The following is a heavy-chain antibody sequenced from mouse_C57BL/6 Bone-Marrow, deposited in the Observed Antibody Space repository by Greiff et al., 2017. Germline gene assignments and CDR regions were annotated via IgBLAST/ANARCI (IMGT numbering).Heavy chain of an antibody. CDR1: GFSLTSYG. J-gene: IGHJ3*01. CDR3: ARFAY. V-gene: IGHV2-2*01. Sequence: QVHVKQSGPGLVQPSQSLSITCTVSGFSLTSYGVHWVRQSPGKGLEWLGVIWSGGSTDYNAAVISRLSISKDNSKSQVFFKMNSLQADDTAIYYCARFAYWGQGTLVTVSA. CDR2: IWSGGST.